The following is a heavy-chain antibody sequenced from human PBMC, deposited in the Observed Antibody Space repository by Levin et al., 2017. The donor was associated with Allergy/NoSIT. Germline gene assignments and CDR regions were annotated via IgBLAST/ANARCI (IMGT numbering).Heavy chain of an antibody. D-gene: IGHD3-10*01. CDR3: AKVGENGSGSYYSLDY. J-gene: IGHJ4*02. V-gene: IGHV3-30*18. CDR2: ISYDGSNK. CDR1: GFTFSSYG. Sequence: SLKISCAASGFTFSSYGMHWVRQAPGKGLEWVAVISYDGSNKYYADSVKGRFTISRDNSKNTLYLQMNSLRAEDTAVYYCAKVGENGSGSYYSLDYWGQGTLVPVSS.